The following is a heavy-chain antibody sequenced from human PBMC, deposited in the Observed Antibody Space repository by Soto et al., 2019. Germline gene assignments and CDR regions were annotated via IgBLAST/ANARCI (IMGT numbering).Heavy chain of an antibody. CDR1: GYTFNTYA. D-gene: IGHD3-16*02. CDR2: ISDDGSKE. V-gene: IGHV3-30-3*01. J-gene: IGHJ4*02. CDR3: VASGLSFEY. Sequence: QAQLVESGGGVVQPGRSLRLSCAASGYTFNTYAMHWVRQAPGKGLECLAVISDDGSKENYTDSVKGRFTTSRDNSKNTFYLQMNSLRAEDTAVYYCVASGLSFEYWGQGTLVTVSS.